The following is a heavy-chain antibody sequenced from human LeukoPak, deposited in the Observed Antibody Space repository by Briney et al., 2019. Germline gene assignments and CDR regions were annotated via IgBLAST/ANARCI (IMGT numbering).Heavy chain of an antibody. CDR3: ASLDSSGYHYGEFDY. Sequence: GASVKVSCKASGYTFTGYYMHWVRQAPGQGLEWMGWINPNSGGTNYAQKFQGRVTMTRDTSISTAYMELSRLRSDDTAVYYCASLDSSGYHYGEFDYWGQGTLVTVSS. CDR1: GYTFTGYY. D-gene: IGHD3-22*01. J-gene: IGHJ4*02. V-gene: IGHV1-2*02. CDR2: INPNSGGT.